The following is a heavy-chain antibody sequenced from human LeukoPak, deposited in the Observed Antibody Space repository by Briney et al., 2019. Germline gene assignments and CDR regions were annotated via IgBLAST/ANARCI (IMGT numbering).Heavy chain of an antibody. Sequence: GRSLRLSCAASGFTFSSYGMHWVRQAPGKGLEWVSAISGSGGSTYYADSVKGRFTISRDNSKNTLYLQMNSLRAEDTAVYYCASQKMSRIAAAGTVPLGYWGQGTLVTVSS. CDR2: ISGSGGST. V-gene: IGHV3-23*01. CDR1: GFTFSSYG. J-gene: IGHJ4*02. CDR3: ASQKMSRIAAAGTVPLGY. D-gene: IGHD6-13*01.